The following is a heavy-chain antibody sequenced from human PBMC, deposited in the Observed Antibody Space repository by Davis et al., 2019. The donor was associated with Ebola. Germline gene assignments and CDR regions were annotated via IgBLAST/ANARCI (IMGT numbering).Heavy chain of an antibody. CDR3: ARAGIVGGSNDFDY. J-gene: IGHJ4*02. CDR2: INHSGST. CDR1: GGSFSGYY. V-gene: IGHV4-34*01. D-gene: IGHD1-26*01. Sequence: MPSETLSLTCAVYGGSFSGYYWSWIRQPPGKGLEWIGEINHSGSTNYNPSLKSRVTISVDTSKNQFSLKLSSLTAADTAVYYCARAGIVGGSNDFDYWGQGTLVTVSS.